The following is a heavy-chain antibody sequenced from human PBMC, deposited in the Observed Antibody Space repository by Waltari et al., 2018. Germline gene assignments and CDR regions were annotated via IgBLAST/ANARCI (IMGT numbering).Heavy chain of an antibody. D-gene: IGHD2-21*02. CDR1: GVTVINTY. J-gene: IGHJ4*02. CDR2: IYSGGTT. Sequence: EVQLVESGGGLIQPGGSLRPSCGASGVTVINTYMPWLRQAPGKGLKLFSLIYSGGTTYYADSVRGRFTISRDGSKNTVYLQMNSLRAEDTAVYFCARNQVETALGYWGQGTLVTVSS. V-gene: IGHV3-53*01. CDR3: ARNQVETALGY.